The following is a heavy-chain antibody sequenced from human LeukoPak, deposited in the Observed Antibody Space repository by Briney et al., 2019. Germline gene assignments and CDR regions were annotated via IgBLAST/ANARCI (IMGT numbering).Heavy chain of an antibody. CDR3: ATTPGGDTTGYYPWYSDL. D-gene: IGHD3-22*01. J-gene: IGHJ2*01. V-gene: IGHV3-21*01. Sequence: PGGSLRLSCAASGFTFSTYSMNWARQAPGKGLEWVSSISSGSIHIYYADSVQGRFTISKDNAKSSLYLQMNGLRAEDTAIYYCATTPGGDTTGYYPWYSDLWGRGTLGTVSS. CDR1: GFTFSTYS. CDR2: ISSGSIHI.